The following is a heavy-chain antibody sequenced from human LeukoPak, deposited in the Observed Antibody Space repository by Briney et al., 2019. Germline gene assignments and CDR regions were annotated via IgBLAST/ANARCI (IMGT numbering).Heavy chain of an antibody. CDR1: GGTFSSYT. D-gene: IGHD4-17*01. V-gene: IGHV1-69*02. CDR3: ARGGKVTSPSAFDY. Sequence: ASVKVSCKASGGTFSSYTISWVRQAPGQGLEWMGRIIPILGIANYAQKFQGRVTITADKSTSTAYMELSSLRSEDTAVYYCARGGKVTSPSAFDYWGQGTLVTVSS. CDR2: IIPILGIA. J-gene: IGHJ4*02.